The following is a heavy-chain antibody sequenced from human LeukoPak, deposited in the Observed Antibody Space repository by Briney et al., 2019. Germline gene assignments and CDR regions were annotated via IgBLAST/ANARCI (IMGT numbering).Heavy chain of an antibody. J-gene: IGHJ3*02. D-gene: IGHD3-10*01. Sequence: ASVTVSCKASGYTFTGYYMHWVRQAPGQGLEWMGRINPNSGGTNYAQKFQGRVTMTRDTSISTAYMELSRLRSDDTAVYYCARTEKLLWFGELLLSAFDIWGQGTMVTVSS. CDR1: GYTFTGYY. CDR3: ARTEKLLWFGELLLSAFDI. CDR2: INPNSGGT. V-gene: IGHV1-2*06.